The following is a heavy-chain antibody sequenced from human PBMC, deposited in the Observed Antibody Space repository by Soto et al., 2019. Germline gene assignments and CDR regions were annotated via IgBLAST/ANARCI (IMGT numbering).Heavy chain of an antibody. CDR2: IYHSGRT. D-gene: IGHD3-10*01. Sequence: QVQLQESGPGLVKPSGTLSLTCAVSGDSITSNNWWSWVRQPPGKGLVWIGEIYHSGRTIYNVSLESRVTISVDKSKNQFSLKLNSVTAADTAVYFCAGSTMVARSSLLIGYWGQGILVTVSS. CDR1: GDSITSNNW. V-gene: IGHV4-4*02. J-gene: IGHJ4*02. CDR3: AGSTMVARSSLLIGY.